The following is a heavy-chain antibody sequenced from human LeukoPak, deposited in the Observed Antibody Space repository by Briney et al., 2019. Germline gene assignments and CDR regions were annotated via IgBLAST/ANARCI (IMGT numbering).Heavy chain of an antibody. CDR1: GFTFSNYW. Sequence: GGSLRLSCAASGFTFSNYWMHWVRQVPGKGLVWVARINDDGSATFYADSVKGRFTISRDNAKNTLFLQINSLRAEDTAVYYCAREILAPGKTHDYWGQGTLVTVSS. CDR3: AREILAPGKTHDY. V-gene: IGHV3-74*01. CDR2: INDDGSAT. J-gene: IGHJ4*02.